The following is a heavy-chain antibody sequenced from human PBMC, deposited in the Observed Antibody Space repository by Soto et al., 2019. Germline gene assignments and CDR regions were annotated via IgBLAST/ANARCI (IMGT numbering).Heavy chain of an antibody. J-gene: IGHJ4*02. Sequence: QVQLVQSGAEVKKPGSSVKVSCTASGGTFNTHTFSWLRQAPGHGPEWMGRIIPMLGMSNFALKFQGRVTINADKSTSTVYMVLTRLKSEDTGVYYCATNYGSGSTHFDSWGQGTLVLVSS. CDR3: ATNYGSGSTHFDS. D-gene: IGHD3-10*01. CDR1: GGTFNTHT. CDR2: IIPMLGMS. V-gene: IGHV1-69*02.